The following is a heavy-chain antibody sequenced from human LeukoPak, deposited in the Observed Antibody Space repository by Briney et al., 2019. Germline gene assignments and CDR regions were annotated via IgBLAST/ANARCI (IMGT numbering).Heavy chain of an antibody. D-gene: IGHD6-13*01. CDR2: IYYSGVT. CDR3: ARDGSWGAFEI. J-gene: IGHJ3*02. V-gene: IGHV4-59*12. Sequence: PSETLSLTCTVSGGSITSYYWSWIRQPPGKGLEWIGYIYYSGVTNYNPTLKSRVSMSVDTSKNQISLKVNSVTAADTAVYYCARDGSWGAFEIWGQGTMVTVSS. CDR1: GGSITSYY.